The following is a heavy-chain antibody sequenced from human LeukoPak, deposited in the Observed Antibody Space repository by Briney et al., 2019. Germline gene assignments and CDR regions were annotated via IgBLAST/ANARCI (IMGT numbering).Heavy chain of an antibody. V-gene: IGHV1-18*01. Sequence: ASVKVSCKASGYTFTSYGISWVRQAPGQGLEWMGWISAYNGNTNYAQKLQGRVTMTTDTSTSTAYMELRSLRSDDTAVYYCASSPPGREAMLPCFDSWGQGTLVTVSS. CDR2: ISAYNGNT. CDR1: GYTFTSYG. CDR3: ASSPPGREAMLPCFDS. J-gene: IGHJ4*02. D-gene: IGHD3-10*02.